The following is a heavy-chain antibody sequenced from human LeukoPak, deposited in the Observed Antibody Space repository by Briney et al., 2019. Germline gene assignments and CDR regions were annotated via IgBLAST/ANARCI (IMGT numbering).Heavy chain of an antibody. CDR3: ARWALRLGELSSADY. Sequence: PGGSLRLSCAVSGFSFSDAWMSWVRQPPGKGLEWIGSIYYSGSTYYNPSLKSRVTISVDTSKNQFSLKLSSVTAADTAVYYCARWALRLGELSSADYWGQGTLVTVSS. V-gene: IGHV4-4*02. CDR2: IYYSGST. D-gene: IGHD3-16*02. CDR1: GFSFSDAW. J-gene: IGHJ4*02.